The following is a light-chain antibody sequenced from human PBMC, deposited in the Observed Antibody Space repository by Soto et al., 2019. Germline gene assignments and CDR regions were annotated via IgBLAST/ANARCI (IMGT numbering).Light chain of an antibody. CDR2: KAS. V-gene: IGKV1-39*01. Sequence: DIQMTQSPSSLSASVGDRVTFTCLASQTIAKYLNWYQQKPGKAPKLLIYKASTLQSGVPSRFGGSGSGTDFTLTISSLQPEDFATYYCQQSYRTPLPITFGQGTRLEIK. CDR1: QTIAKY. CDR3: QQSYRTPLPIT. J-gene: IGKJ5*01.